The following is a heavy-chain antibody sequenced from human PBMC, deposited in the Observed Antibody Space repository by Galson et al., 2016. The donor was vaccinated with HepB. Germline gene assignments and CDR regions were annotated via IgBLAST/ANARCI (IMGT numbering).Heavy chain of an antibody. Sequence: SLRLSCAASGFTFSSYWMGCVRRAPGKGLEWVANINPGGGQRYYADSVKGRVTISRDNTRNSLSLQMSSLRAEDTAVYYCARGRGGFCIGNTCHSEYFDYWGQGTLVTVSS. V-gene: IGHV3-7*01. CDR1: GFTFSSYW. CDR3: ARGRGGFCIGNTCHSEYFDY. CDR2: INPGGGQR. D-gene: IGHD2-15*01. J-gene: IGHJ4*02.